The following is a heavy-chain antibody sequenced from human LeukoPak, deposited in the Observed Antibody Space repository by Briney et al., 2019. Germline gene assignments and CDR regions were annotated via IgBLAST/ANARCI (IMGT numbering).Heavy chain of an antibody. J-gene: IGHJ4*02. CDR2: INHNGT. CDR1: GGSISSGGYY. D-gene: IGHD2-2*01. Sequence: PSQTLSLTCTVSGGSISSGGYYWTWIRQPPGKGLEWIGEINHNGTNYNPSLKSRVTISVDTSKNQFSLKLSSVTAADTAVYYCARRRYPLRPVDYWGQGTLVTVSS. V-gene: IGHV4-30-2*01. CDR3: ARRRYPLRPVDY.